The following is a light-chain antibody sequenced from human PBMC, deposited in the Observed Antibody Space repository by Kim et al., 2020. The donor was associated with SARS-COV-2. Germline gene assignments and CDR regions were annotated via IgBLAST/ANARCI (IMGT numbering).Light chain of an antibody. V-gene: IGLV10-54*04. J-gene: IGLJ3*02. CDR3: SAWDSRLGVWV. CDR1: SNNRGGQG. Sequence: ETDTLTYAGGSNNRGGQGASWLKQFQSHPPKLLSYRNNNRPSGGSERCYASRSGNTASLTITGLAPDDEADYYCSAWDSRLGVWVFGGGTQLTVL. CDR2: RNN.